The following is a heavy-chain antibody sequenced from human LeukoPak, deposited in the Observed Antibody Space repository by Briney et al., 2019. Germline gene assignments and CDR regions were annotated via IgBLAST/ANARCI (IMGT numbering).Heavy chain of an antibody. V-gene: IGHV3-21*01. CDR1: GFTVSSNY. CDR3: ARAGSHRNSGYDY. D-gene: IGHD5-12*01. J-gene: IGHJ4*02. Sequence: GGSLRLSCAASGFTVSSNYMSWVRQAPGKGLEWVSSISSSSSYIYYADSVKGRFTISRDNAKNSLYLQMNSLRAEDTAVYYCARAGSHRNSGYDYWGQGTLVTVSS. CDR2: ISSSSSYI.